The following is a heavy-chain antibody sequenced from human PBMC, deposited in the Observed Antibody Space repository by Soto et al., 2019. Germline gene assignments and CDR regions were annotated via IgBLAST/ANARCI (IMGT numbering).Heavy chain of an antibody. D-gene: IGHD5-12*01. Sequence: VQLVESGGGLVKPGGSLRLSCAASGFTFSDYYMSWIRQAPGKGLEWVSYISSSSSYTNYADSVKGRFTISRDNAKNSLYLQMNSLRAEDTAVYYCARVRRDGYNSECFDYWGQGTLVTVSS. CDR2: ISSSSSYT. CDR3: ARVRRDGYNSECFDY. J-gene: IGHJ4*02. V-gene: IGHV3-11*06. CDR1: GFTFSDYY.